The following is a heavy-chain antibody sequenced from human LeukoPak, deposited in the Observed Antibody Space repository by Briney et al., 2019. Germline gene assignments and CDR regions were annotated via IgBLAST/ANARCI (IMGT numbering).Heavy chain of an antibody. J-gene: IGHJ4*02. CDR3: ARHAAFAEYQSHLTHFDY. CDR2: IYSSGST. V-gene: IGHV4-59*08. CDR1: GGSIRGYF. D-gene: IGHD2-2*01. Sequence: SETLSLTCTVSGGSIRGYFWSWIRQPPGKGLEWIGHIYSSGSTTYTPSLQGRVTISLDTSKNQFSLKLSSVTAADTAVYYCARHAAFAEYQSHLTHFDYWGQGTLVTVSS.